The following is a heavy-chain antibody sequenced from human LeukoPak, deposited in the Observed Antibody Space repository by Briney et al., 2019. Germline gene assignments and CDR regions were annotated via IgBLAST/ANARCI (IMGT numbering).Heavy chain of an antibody. J-gene: IGHJ4*02. CDR3: ARTAGEVTTRDY. D-gene: IGHD4-17*01. V-gene: IGHV4-30-4*01. CDR1: GGSISSGDYY. Sequence: SQTLSLTCTVSGGSISSGDYYWSWIRQPPGKGLEWIGYIYYSGSTYYNPSLKSRVTISVDTSKNQFSLKLSSVTAADTAVYYCARTAGEVTTRDYWGQGTLVTVSS. CDR2: IYYSGST.